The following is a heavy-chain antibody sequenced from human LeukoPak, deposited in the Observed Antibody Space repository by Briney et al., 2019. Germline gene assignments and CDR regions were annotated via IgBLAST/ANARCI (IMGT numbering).Heavy chain of an antibody. CDR1: GFTFSSNE. V-gene: IGHV3-48*03. Sequence: GGSLRLSCAASGFTFSSNELNWVRQAPGKGLEWVSYISYSGSTIYYADSVKGRFTISRDNAKNSLYLQMNSPRAEDTATYYCYYAGYWGQGTLVTVSS. CDR2: ISYSGSTI. CDR3: YYAGY. J-gene: IGHJ4*02. D-gene: IGHD3-3*01.